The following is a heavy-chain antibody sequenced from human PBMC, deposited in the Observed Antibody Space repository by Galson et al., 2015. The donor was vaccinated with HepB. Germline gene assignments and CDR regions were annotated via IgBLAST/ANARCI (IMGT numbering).Heavy chain of an antibody. J-gene: IGHJ5*02. D-gene: IGHD3-22*01. V-gene: IGHV3-48*04. CDR1: GFTFSSYS. Sequence: SLRLSCAASGFTFSSYSMNWVRQAPGKGLEWVSYISSSSSTIYYADSVKGRFTISRDNAKNSLYLQMNSLRAEDTAVYYCARADSSGYSLRGWFDPWGQGTLVTVSS. CDR2: ISSSSSTI. CDR3: ARADSSGYSLRGWFDP.